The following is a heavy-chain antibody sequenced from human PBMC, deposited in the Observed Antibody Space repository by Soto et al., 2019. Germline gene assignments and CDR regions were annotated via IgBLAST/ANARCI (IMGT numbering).Heavy chain of an antibody. CDR3: ARAAAGTGHYYYYGMDV. D-gene: IGHD6-13*01. CDR2: ISSDGGST. Sequence: EVQLVESGGGLVQPGGSLRLSCTASGFTFSSYAMHWVRQAPGKGLEYVSAISSDGGSTYYANSVKGRCTISRDNSKNXXYLQMRSLRAEDMAVYYCARAAAGTGHYYYYGMDVWGQGTTVTVSS. V-gene: IGHV3-64*01. CDR1: GFTFSSYA. J-gene: IGHJ6*02.